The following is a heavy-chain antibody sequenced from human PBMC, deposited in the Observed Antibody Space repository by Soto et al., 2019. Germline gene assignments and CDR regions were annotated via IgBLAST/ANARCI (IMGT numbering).Heavy chain of an antibody. J-gene: IGHJ6*02. CDR1: GFTFSSYW. D-gene: IGHD6-19*01. CDR2: RKQDGSEK. Sequence: EVQLVESGGGLVQPGGSLRLSCAASGFTFSSYWMSWVRQAPGKGLEWVANRKQDGSEKYYVDSVKGRFTISRDNAKNSLYLQMNSLRAEDTAVYYCARERLPVAGSFDYYYGMDVWGQGTTVTVSS. V-gene: IGHV3-7*05. CDR3: ARERLPVAGSFDYYYGMDV.